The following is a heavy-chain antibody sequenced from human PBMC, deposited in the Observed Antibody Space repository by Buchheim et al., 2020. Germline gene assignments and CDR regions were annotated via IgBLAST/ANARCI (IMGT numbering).Heavy chain of an antibody. V-gene: IGHV3-21*05. J-gene: IGHJ6*02. D-gene: IGHD6-13*01. Sequence: EVQLVESGGGLVKPGGSLRLSCTASGFTFTTYSMNWVRQAPGKGLEWISYISGSSSKIYYTASVRGRFTISSDNGANSLFLQMNSLRAEDTAVYYCARNGDVTAAAEWGMDVWGQGTT. CDR3: ARNGDVTAAAEWGMDV. CDR1: GFTFTTYS. CDR2: ISGSSSKI.